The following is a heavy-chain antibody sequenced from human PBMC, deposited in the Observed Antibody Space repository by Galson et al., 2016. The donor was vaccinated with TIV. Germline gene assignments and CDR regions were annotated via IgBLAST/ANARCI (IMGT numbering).Heavy chain of an antibody. J-gene: IGHJ3*02. Sequence: ESLSLTCGVSGGFISNSNWWSWVRQPPGKGLEWIGEISHSGSTNYNPSLKSRVTISVDESRTHFSLNMNSVTAADTAVYFCARGYCSRTDCFRAFDIWGHGTMVTVSS. CDR2: ISHSGST. CDR1: GGFISNSNW. V-gene: IGHV4-4*01. CDR3: ARGYCSRTDCFRAFDI. D-gene: IGHD2-2*01.